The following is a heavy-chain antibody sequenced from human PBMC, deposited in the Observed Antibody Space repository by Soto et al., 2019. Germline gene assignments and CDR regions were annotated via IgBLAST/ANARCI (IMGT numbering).Heavy chain of an antibody. D-gene: IGHD3-22*01. CDR1: RFPFASYA. J-gene: IGHJ3*02. Sequence: QVQLVESGGGVVQPGRSLTVSCAASRFPFASYAIHWVRQAPGTGLEWVAVISYDGTDTFYSDSVKGRFTISRDNSRNTVFLQMNSLRTEDTAVYYCASFTYYYDSSGYEKKTDAFDIWGQGTMVTVSS. CDR2: ISYDGTDT. V-gene: IGHV3-30-3*01. CDR3: ASFTYYYDSSGYEKKTDAFDI.